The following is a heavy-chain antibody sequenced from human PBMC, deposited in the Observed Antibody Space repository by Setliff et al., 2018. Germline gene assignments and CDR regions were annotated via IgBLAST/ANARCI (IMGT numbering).Heavy chain of an antibody. V-gene: IGHV3-7*03. CDR2: INQDGSET. Sequence: QPGGSLRLSCAASGFTFSSLWMSWVRQAPGKGLEWVANINQDGSETYYVDSLKGRFSVSRDNGKNSLYLQMNSLRAEDTAIYYCAKDKDVRVDYFDYWGPGTLVTVSS. J-gene: IGHJ4*02. CDR1: GFTFSSLW. D-gene: IGHD3-10*01. CDR3: AKDKDVRVDYFDY.